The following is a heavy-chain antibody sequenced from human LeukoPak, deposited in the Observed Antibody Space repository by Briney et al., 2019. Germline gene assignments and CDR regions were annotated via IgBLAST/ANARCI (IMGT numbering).Heavy chain of an antibody. CDR3: AIHGAAGYSYGYKSAFDI. Sequence: GESLKISCKGSGYSFTSYWIGWVRQMPGKGLEWMGIIYPGGSDTRYSPSFQGQVTISADKSISTAYLQWSSLKASDTAMYYCAIHGAAGYSYGYKSAFDIWGQGTMVTVSS. CDR2: IYPGGSDT. CDR1: GYSFTSYW. J-gene: IGHJ3*02. D-gene: IGHD5-18*01. V-gene: IGHV5-51*01.